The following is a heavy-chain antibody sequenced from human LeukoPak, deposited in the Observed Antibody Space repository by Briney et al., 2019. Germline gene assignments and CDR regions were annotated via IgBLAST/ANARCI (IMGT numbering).Heavy chain of an antibody. CDR2: INPNSGGT. CDR1: GFTFSGSA. J-gene: IGHJ3*02. CDR3: ARAADTDDAFDI. D-gene: IGHD6-25*01. V-gene: IGHV1-2*02. Sequence: GGSLRLSCAASGFTFSGSAMHWVRQAPGQGLEWMGWINPNSGGTNYAQKFQGRVTMTRDTSISTAYMELSRLRSDDTAVYYCARAADTDDAFDIWGQGTMVTVSS.